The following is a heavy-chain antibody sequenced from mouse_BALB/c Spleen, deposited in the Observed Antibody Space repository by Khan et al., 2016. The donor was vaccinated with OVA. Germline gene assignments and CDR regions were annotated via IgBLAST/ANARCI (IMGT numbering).Heavy chain of an antibody. D-gene: IGHD2-3*01. CDR2: IDPSTGYT. CDR1: GYTFTAYW. V-gene: IGHV1-7*01. CDR3: ERRGLYDVMAY. Sequence: QVRLQQSGAELAKPGASVKMSCKASGYTFTAYWVHWVKQRPGQGLEWMGYIDPSTGYTEYNQRFKDKATFTTDKSSSTAYMQLSSLTSEDSAALYGERRGLYDVMAYWGQGTSVTVSA. J-gene: IGHJ4*01.